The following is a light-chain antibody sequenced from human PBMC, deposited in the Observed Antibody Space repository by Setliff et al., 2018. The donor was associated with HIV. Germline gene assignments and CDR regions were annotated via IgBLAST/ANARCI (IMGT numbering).Light chain of an antibody. Sequence: QSVLTQPASVSGSPGQSITISCTGTSSDVGGYNYVSWYQQHPGKAPKLMIYEVSNRPSGVSNRFSGSKSGNKASLTISGLQAEDEADYYCSSYTSSSTRVFGTGTKAPS. CDR3: SSYTSSSTRV. CDR2: EVS. CDR1: SSDVGGYNY. V-gene: IGLV2-14*01. J-gene: IGLJ1*01.